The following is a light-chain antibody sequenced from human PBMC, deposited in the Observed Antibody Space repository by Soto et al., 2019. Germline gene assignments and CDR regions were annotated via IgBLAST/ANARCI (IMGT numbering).Light chain of an antibody. CDR3: MQALQTSIT. V-gene: IGKV2-28*01. Sequence: DIVMTQSPLSLPVTPGEPASISCRSSQSLLHSNGYNYLDWYLQKPGQSPQLLIYLGSNRASGVXDXSSGSGSGTDFTLKISRVEAEDVGVYYCMQALQTSITFGQGTRLEIK. CDR2: LGS. CDR1: QSLLHSNGYNY. J-gene: IGKJ5*01.